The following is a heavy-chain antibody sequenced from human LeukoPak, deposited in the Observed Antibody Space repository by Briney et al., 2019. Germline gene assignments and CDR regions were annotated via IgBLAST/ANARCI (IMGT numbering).Heavy chain of an antibody. V-gene: IGHV4-39*07. D-gene: IGHD6-25*01. CDR2: IHDDGRT. CDR1: GGSMSDSVT. CDR3: AKVLTAAGLDL. Sequence: SETLSLTCSVSGGSMSDSVTWGWVRQPPGKGLEWLANIHDDGRTAPNPSLRSRLTISQDRSKNQFSLKVSSVTAADTAFYYCAKVLTAAGLDLWGQGILVTVSS. J-gene: IGHJ5*02.